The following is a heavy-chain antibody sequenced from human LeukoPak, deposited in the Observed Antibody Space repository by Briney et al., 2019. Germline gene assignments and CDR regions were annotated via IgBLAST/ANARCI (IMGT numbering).Heavy chain of an antibody. CDR1: GYTFTSCD. Sequence: GASVKVSCKASGYTFTSCDINWVRQATGQGLEWMGWMNPNSGNTGYAQKFQGRVTMTRNTSISTAYMELSSLRSEDTAVYYCGRVGYSYGYYYYYYMDVWGKGTTVTISS. J-gene: IGHJ6*03. CDR3: GRVGYSYGYYYYYYMDV. V-gene: IGHV1-8*01. CDR2: MNPNSGNT. D-gene: IGHD5-18*01.